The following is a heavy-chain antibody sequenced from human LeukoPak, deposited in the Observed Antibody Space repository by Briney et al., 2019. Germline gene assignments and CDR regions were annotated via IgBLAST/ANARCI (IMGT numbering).Heavy chain of an antibody. Sequence: GESLKISCKGSGYSFTSYWIGWVRQIPGKGLKWMGIIYPGDSDTRYSPSFQGQVTISADKSISTAYLQWSSLKASDTAMYYCARRLGYCSSTSCYHWFDPCGQGTLVTVSS. CDR3: ARRLGYCSSTSCYHWFDP. D-gene: IGHD2-2*01. CDR1: GYSFTSYW. J-gene: IGHJ5*02. CDR2: IYPGDSDT. V-gene: IGHV5-51*01.